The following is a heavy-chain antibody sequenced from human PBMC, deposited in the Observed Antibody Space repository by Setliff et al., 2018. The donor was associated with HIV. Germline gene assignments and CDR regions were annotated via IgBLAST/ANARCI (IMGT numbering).Heavy chain of an antibody. CDR2: IYHSGST. CDR3: ARFCSGGSCPDY. J-gene: IGHJ4*02. CDR1: GGSISSSNW. V-gene: IGHV4-4*02. Sequence: SETLSLTCAVSGGSISSSNWWSWVRQPPGKGLEWIGEIYHSGSTNYNPSVKSRVTISVDTSKNQFSLKLSSVTAADTAVYYCARFCSGGSCPDYWGQGTLVTVSS. D-gene: IGHD2-15*01.